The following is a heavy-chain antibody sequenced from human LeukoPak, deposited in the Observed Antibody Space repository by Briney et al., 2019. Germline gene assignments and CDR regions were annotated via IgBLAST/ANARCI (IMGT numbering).Heavy chain of an antibody. J-gene: IGHJ4*02. D-gene: IGHD3-10*01. CDR2: IYTSGTT. CDR3: ARDAKYYYGSRTYFFFEY. V-gene: IGHV4-4*07. Sequence: SETLSLTCTVSGDSFSTYYWSWIRQPAGKGLEWIGHIYTSGTTNYNPSLKSRVTLSIDTSKNQFSLKLSSITAADTAVYYCARDAKYYYGSRTYFFFEYWGQGTLLTVSS. CDR1: GDSFSTYY.